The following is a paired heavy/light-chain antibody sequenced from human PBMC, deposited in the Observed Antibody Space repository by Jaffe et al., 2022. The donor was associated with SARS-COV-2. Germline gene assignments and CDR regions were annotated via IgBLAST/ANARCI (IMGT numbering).Heavy chain of an antibody. CDR2: IFYSGST. CDR1: GGSINNYY. J-gene: IGHJ6*02. CDR3: ARVPSSMDV. V-gene: IGHV4-59*01. Sequence: QVQLQESGPGLVKPSETLSLTCTVSGGSINNYYWTWIRQPPGKGLEWIGYIFYSGSTNYNPSLKSRVTISVDTSKNQFSLKLSSVTAADTAVYYCARVPSSMDVWGQGTTVTVSS.
Light chain of an antibody. Sequence: DIVMTQSPLSLPVTPGEPASISCRSSQSLLHSNGYNYLDWYLQKPGQSPQLLIYLGSNRASGVPDRFSGSGSGTDFTLRISRVEAEDVGVYYCMQALQIPWTFGQGTKVEIK. CDR3: MQALQIPWT. V-gene: IGKV2-28*01. CDR2: LGS. J-gene: IGKJ1*01. CDR1: QSLLHSNGYNY.